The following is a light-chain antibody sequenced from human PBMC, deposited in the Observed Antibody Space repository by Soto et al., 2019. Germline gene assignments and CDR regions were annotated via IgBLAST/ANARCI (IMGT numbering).Light chain of an antibody. CDR2: AAS. V-gene: IGKV1-39*01. Sequence: DIQMTQSPSSLSASVGDRVTITCRASQSISRYLNWYQQKPGQAPKLLIYAASSLQSGVSSRFSGSGSGSAFSLTISSLQTEDFATYYCQQSYSTPRTFGGGTKVEIK. CDR1: QSISRY. J-gene: IGKJ4*01. CDR3: QQSYSTPRT.